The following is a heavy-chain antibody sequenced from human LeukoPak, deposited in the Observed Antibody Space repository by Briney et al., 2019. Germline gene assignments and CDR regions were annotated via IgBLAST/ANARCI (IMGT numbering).Heavy chain of an antibody. Sequence: GESLKISCKGSGYSFTSYWIAWVRQMPGKGLEWMGMIYPADSDIRYSPSFQGQVTISADKSISTAYLQWSSLKASDTAMYYCARQEYCSGGSCYTWFDLWGQGTLVTVSS. D-gene: IGHD2-15*01. J-gene: IGHJ5*02. CDR1: GYSFTSYW. CDR2: IYPADSDI. CDR3: ARQEYCSGGSCYTWFDL. V-gene: IGHV5-51*01.